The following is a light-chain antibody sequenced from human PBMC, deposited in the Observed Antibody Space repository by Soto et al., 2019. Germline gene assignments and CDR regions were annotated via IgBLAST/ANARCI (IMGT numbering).Light chain of an antibody. CDR1: ESIGNY. V-gene: IGKV3-11*01. CDR3: QWLSDWPPRLT. Sequence: EVVLTQSPATLSLSPRERATLSCRASESIGNYLAWYQQKLGQAPKLLIYDASHRAIGIPGRFSGDGSGTDFTLTISSLEPEDFAVYYWQWLSDWPPRLTFGGGTKVEIK. CDR2: DAS. J-gene: IGKJ4*01.